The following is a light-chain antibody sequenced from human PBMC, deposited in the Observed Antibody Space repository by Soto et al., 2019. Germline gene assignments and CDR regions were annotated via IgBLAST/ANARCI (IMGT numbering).Light chain of an antibody. CDR2: GIS. CDR3: QQYVTSSPRT. CDR1: HTISSSY. Sequence: EIVLTQSPGTLSLSPGERATLSCRASHTISSSYLAWYQQKTGQAPRLLMYGISRRATGIPDRFSGSGSGTEFTLTFTRLEPEDFAVYYCQQYVTSSPRTFGQGTKVDIK. J-gene: IGKJ1*01. V-gene: IGKV3-20*01.